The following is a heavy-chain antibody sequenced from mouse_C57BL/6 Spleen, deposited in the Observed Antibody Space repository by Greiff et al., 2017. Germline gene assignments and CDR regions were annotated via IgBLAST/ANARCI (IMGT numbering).Heavy chain of an antibody. J-gene: IGHJ2*01. D-gene: IGHD1-1*01. CDR1: GYAFSSSW. V-gene: IGHV1-82*01. CDR3: ARGAITTVVATGYFGY. Sequence: VQLQQSGPELVKPGASVKISCKASGYAFSSSWMNWVKQRPGKGLEWIGRIYPGDGDTNYNGKFKGKATLTADKSSSTAYMQLSSLTSEDSAVYVCARGAITTVVATGYFGYWGQGTTLTVSS. CDR2: IYPGDGDT.